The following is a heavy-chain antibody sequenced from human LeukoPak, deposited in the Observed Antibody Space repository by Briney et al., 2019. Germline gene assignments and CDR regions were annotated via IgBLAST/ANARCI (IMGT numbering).Heavy chain of an antibody. D-gene: IGHD3-16*01. J-gene: IGHJ4*02. CDR3: AKVGGGYYLDY. CDR2: ISGSGGST. CDR1: GFTFSSYA. V-gene: IGHV3-23*01. Sequence: GGSLRLSCAASGFTFSSYAMSWVRQAPGKGLEWVSAISGSGGSTSYADSVKGRFTISRDNSKNTLYLQMNSLGGEDTAVDYCAKVGGGYYLDYWGQGTLVTVSS.